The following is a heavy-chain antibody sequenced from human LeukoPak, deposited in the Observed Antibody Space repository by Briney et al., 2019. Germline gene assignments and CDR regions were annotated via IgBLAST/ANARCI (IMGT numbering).Heavy chain of an antibody. CDR3: AKGIDSDYYYMDV. V-gene: IGHV3-9*01. CDR1: GFTFSCYS. CDR2: ISWNSGSR. Sequence: GGSLRLSCAASGFTFSCYSMNWVRQAPGKGLEWVSGISWNSGSRGYADSVKGRFTISRDNAKNSLYLQMNSLRAEDTALYYCAKGIDSDYYYMDVWGKGTTVTVSS. D-gene: IGHD2/OR15-2a*01. J-gene: IGHJ6*03.